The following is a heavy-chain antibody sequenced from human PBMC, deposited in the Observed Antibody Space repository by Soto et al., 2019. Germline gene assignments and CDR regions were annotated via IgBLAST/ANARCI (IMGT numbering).Heavy chain of an antibody. CDR1: GFSLSTSGVG. Sequence: QITLKESGPTLVKPTQTLTLTCTFSGFSLSTSGVGVGWIRQPPGKALEWLVLIYWDDDKRYSPSLKSRLTITTDTSKNQVVLTMTNMDPVDTATYYCAHFAMAPINFDYWGQGTLVTVSS. CDR2: IYWDDDK. D-gene: IGHD5-12*01. V-gene: IGHV2-5*02. J-gene: IGHJ4*02. CDR3: AHFAMAPINFDY.